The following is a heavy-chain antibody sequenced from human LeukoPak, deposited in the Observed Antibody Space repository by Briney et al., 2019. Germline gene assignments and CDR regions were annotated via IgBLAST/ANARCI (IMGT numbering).Heavy chain of an antibody. Sequence: GGSLRLSCAASGFTFSSYGMHWVRQAPGKGLEWVAVISYDGSNKYYADSVKGRFTISRDNSKNTLYLQMNSLRAEDTAVYYCATQGYDGDWFDPWGQGTLVTVSS. J-gene: IGHJ5*02. CDR3: ATQGYDGDWFDP. D-gene: IGHD3-16*01. CDR1: GFTFSSYG. CDR2: ISYDGSNK. V-gene: IGHV3-30*03.